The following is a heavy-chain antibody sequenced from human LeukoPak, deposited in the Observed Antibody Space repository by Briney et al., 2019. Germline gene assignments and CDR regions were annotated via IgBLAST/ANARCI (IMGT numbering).Heavy chain of an antibody. CDR2: ISGSGGST. CDR1: GFTFSSYA. Sequence: GGSLRLSCTASGFTFSSYAMSWVRQAPGKGLEWVSAISGSGGSTYSADSVKGRFTIFRDNSKNTPYLQMNSLGAEDSAVYYCAKDGESGSYPDYWGQGTLVTVSS. J-gene: IGHJ4*02. CDR3: AKDGESGSYPDY. V-gene: IGHV3-23*01. D-gene: IGHD1-26*01.